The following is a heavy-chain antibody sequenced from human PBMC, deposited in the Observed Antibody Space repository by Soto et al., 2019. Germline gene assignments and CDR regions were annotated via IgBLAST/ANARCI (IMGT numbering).Heavy chain of an antibody. CDR1: GFTFISYW. V-gene: IGHV3-7*01. D-gene: IGHD6-6*01. CDR3: ARAPGRGSSSIYYYYYMDV. Sequence: GGSLRLSCAASGFTFISYWMSWVRQATGKGLEWVANIKQDGSEKYYVDSVKGRFTISRDNAKNSLYLQMNSLRAEDTAVYYCARAPGRGSSSIYYYYYMDVWGKGTTVTVSS. CDR2: IKQDGSEK. J-gene: IGHJ6*03.